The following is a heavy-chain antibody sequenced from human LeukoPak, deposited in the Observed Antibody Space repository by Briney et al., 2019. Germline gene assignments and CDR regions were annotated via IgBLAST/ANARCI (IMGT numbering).Heavy chain of an antibody. J-gene: IGHJ6*02. D-gene: IGHD1-1*01. CDR3: AKDRYLSRPGLYYYYYYGMDV. CDR2: ISGSGGST. Sequence: GGSLRLSCAASGFTFSSYAMSWVRQAPGKGLEWVSAISGSGGSTYYADSVKGRFTISRDNSKNTLYLQMNSLRAEDTAVYYCAKDRYLSRPGLYYYYYYGMDVWGQGTTVTVSS. CDR1: GFTFSSYA. V-gene: IGHV3-23*01.